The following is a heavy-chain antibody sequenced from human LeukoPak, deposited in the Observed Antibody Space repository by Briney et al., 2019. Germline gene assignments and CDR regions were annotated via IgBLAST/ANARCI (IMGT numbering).Heavy chain of an antibody. CDR1: GFTFSSYE. CDR2: ISSSGSTI. J-gene: IGHJ4*02. D-gene: IGHD6-19*01. V-gene: IGHV3-48*03. CDR3: ARGLPSSGWPDY. Sequence: PGGSLRLSCAASGFTFSSYEMNWVRQAPGKGLGWVAYISSSGSTIYYADSVKGRFTISRDNAKNSLYLQMNSLRAEDTAVYYCARGLPSSGWPDYWGQGTLVTVSS.